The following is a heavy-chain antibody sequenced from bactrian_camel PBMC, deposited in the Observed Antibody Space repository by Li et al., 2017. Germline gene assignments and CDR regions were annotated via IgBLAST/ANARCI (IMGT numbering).Heavy chain of an antibody. CDR3: AADPTFDVAYGFGSLAGWNY. CDR2: ISAAGETI. V-gene: IGHV3S42*01. CDR1: GSNFNDNV. Sequence: DVQLVESGGGLVQPGGSLRLSCAGTGSNFNDNVMNWVRQAPGKGLEWVSTISAAGETIRYADSVKGRFTISHDIAANTVYLQMNSLKPEDTGMYYCAADPTFDVAYGFGSLAGWNYWGQGTQVTVS. J-gene: IGHJ4*01. D-gene: IGHD3*01.